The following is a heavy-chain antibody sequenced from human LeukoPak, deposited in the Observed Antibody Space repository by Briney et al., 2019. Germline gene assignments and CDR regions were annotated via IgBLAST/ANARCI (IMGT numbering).Heavy chain of an antibody. CDR3: AREGLNGQWLAYFDY. D-gene: IGHD6-19*01. CDR1: GFTFNSYG. Sequence: GGSLRLSCAASGFTFNSYGMHWVRQAPGKGLEWVAVISYDGSNKHYADSVKGRFTISRDNSKNTLYLQMNSLRAEDTAVYYCAREGLNGQWLAYFDYWGQGTLVTVSS. V-gene: IGHV3-30*19. J-gene: IGHJ4*02. CDR2: ISYDGSNK.